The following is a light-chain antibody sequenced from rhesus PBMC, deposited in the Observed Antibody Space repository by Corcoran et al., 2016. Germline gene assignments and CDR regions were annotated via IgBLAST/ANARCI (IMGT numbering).Light chain of an antibody. Sequence: DIQMTQSPSSLSASVGDRVTITCRARQGISNWLAWYQQKPGKAPKLRIYRASNLETGVPSKFSGSGSGTDFTLTIRSLQPEDIASYYCHQHDNSPYTFGQGTKVEIK. V-gene: IGKV1-69*01. CDR1: QGISNW. CDR2: RAS. CDR3: HQHDNSPYT. J-gene: IGKJ2*01.